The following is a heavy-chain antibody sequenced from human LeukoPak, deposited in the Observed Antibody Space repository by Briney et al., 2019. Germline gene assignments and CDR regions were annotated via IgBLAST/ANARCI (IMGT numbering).Heavy chain of an antibody. CDR2: IYYSGST. CDR3: ARDLRCSSTSCQRAFDI. D-gene: IGHD2-2*01. V-gene: IGHV4-59*01. Sequence: PSETLSLTCTVSGGSISSYHWSWIRQPPGKGLEWIRYIYYSGSTNYNPSLKSRVTISVDTSKNQFSLKLSSVTAADTAVYYCARDLRCSSTSCQRAFDIWGQGTMVTVSS. CDR1: GGSISSYH. J-gene: IGHJ3*02.